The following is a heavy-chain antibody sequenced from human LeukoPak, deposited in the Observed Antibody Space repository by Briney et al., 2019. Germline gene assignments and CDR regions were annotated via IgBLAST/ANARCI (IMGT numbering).Heavy chain of an antibody. CDR2: INPNSGGT. Sequence: ASVKVSCKASGYTFTGYYMHWVRQAPGQGLEWMRWINPNSGGTNYAQKFQGRVTMTRDTSISTAYMELSRLRSDDTAVYYCARQFGSSSGDWFDPWGPGTLVTVSS. CDR3: ARQFGSSSGDWFDP. J-gene: IGHJ5*02. D-gene: IGHD6-6*01. CDR1: GYTFTGYY. V-gene: IGHV1-2*02.